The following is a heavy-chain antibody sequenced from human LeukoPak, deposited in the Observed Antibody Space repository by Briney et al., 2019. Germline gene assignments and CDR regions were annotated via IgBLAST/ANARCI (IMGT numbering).Heavy chain of an antibody. D-gene: IGHD1-26*01. CDR3: ARETPALYSGSYHNWFDP. Sequence: SVKVSCKASGGTFSSYAISWVRQAPGQGLEWMGGIIPIFGTANYAQKFQGRVTITADKSTSTAYMELSSLRSDDTAVYYCARETPALYSGSYHNWFDPWGQGTLVTVPS. V-gene: IGHV1-69*06. CDR2: IIPIFGTA. J-gene: IGHJ5*02. CDR1: GGTFSSYA.